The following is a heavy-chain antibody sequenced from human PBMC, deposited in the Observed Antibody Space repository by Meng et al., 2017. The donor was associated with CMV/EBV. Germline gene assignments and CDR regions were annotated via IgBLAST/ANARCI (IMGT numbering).Heavy chain of an antibody. CDR1: GGSSSSSY. J-gene: IGHJ4*02. CDR2: IYTSGST. Sequence: QVHLQESGPGLVKPSETLSLTCTVSGGSSSSSYWSWIRQPAGKGLEWIGRIYTSGSTNYNPSLKSRVTMSVDTSKNQFSLKLSSVTAADTAVYYCARHGDTAMVVGIDYWGQGTLVTVSS. CDR3: ARHGDTAMVVGIDY. D-gene: IGHD5-18*01. V-gene: IGHV4-4*07.